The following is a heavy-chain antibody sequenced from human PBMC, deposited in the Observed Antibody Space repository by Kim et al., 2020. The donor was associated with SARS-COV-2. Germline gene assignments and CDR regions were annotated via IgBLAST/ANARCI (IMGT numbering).Heavy chain of an antibody. V-gene: IGHV1-18*01. J-gene: IGHJ4*02. CDR3: ARGGRGNIVTGYYHFDY. Sequence: ASVKVSCKASGYTFTTYGISWVRQAPGQGLEWMGWISGYNGNTNYAQKFQGRVTMTTDTSTTTAYMEVRSLRSDDTAVYYCARGGRGNIVTGYYHFDYWGQGTRVTVST. CDR2: ISGYNGNT. D-gene: IGHD3-9*01. CDR1: GYTFTTYG.